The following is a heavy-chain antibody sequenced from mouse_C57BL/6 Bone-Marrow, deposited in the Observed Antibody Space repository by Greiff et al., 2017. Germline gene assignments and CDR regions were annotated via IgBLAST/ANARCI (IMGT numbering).Heavy chain of an antibody. CDR1: GYSITSGYD. J-gene: IGHJ4*01. V-gene: IGHV3-1*01. Sequence: VQLQQSGPGMVKPSQSLSLTCTVTGYSITSGYDWHWIRHFPGNKLEWMGYISYSGSTNYNPSLKSRISITHDTSKNHLFLKLNSVTTEDTATYYCARETYYSNYYAMDYWGQGTSVTVSS. CDR2: ISYSGST. D-gene: IGHD2-5*01. CDR3: ARETYYSNYYAMDY.